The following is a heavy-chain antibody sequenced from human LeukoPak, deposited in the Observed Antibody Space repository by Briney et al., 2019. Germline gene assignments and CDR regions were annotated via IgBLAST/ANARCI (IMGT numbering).Heavy chain of an antibody. Sequence: SETLSLTCAVYDGSFSDYYWSCIRQPPGKGLEWIGEINHGGITNYNPSLKTRVSISVDTSKNQFSLKLNSVTAADTAVYFCARRTYSAAYWKHFDYWGQGTLVTVSS. V-gene: IGHV4-34*01. J-gene: IGHJ4*02. CDR2: INHGGIT. D-gene: IGHD1-1*01. CDR1: DGSFSDYY. CDR3: ARRTYSAAYWKHFDY.